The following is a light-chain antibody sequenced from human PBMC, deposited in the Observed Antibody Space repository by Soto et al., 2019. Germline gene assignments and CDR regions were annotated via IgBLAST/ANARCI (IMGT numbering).Light chain of an antibody. Sequence: QSALTQPPSVSAAPGQKVIISCSGSTFDIGKNYVSWYQHLPGTAPKLIIYDTEKRIAGVPDRFSASKSGTSATLAISGLQTGDEANYFCGTWDRSLTYYLFGTGKKVTVL. CDR2: DTE. CDR3: GTWDRSLTYYL. CDR1: TFDIGKNY. J-gene: IGLJ1*01. V-gene: IGLV1-51*01.